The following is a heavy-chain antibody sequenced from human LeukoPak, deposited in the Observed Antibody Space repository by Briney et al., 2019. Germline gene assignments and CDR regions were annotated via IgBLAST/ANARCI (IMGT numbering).Heavy chain of an antibody. D-gene: IGHD2-15*01. J-gene: IGHJ5*02. CDR3: AGQSRLGYCSGGSCYSQPFDP. V-gene: IGHV3-48*04. CDR1: GFTFSSYS. CDR2: ISSSGFNI. Sequence: GGSLRLSCAASGFTFSSYSMNWVRQAPGKGLEWVSYISSSGFNIYYADSVKGRFTISRDNAKNSLYLQMNSLRAEDTAVYYCAGQSRLGYCSGGSCYSQPFDPWGQGTLVTVSS.